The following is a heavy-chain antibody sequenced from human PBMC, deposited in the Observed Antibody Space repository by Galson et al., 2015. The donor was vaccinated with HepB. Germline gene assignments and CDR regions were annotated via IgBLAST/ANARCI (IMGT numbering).Heavy chain of an antibody. D-gene: IGHD2-2*01. CDR1: GFTFDDYA. Sequence: SLRLSCAASGFTFDDYAMHWVRQAPGKGLEWVSGISWNSGSIGYADSVKGRFTISRDNAKNSLYLQMNSLRAEDTALYYCAKAHGTGYCSSTSCYGLGLFDYWGQGTLVTVSS. V-gene: IGHV3-9*01. J-gene: IGHJ4*02. CDR2: ISWNSGSI. CDR3: AKAHGTGYCSSTSCYGLGLFDY.